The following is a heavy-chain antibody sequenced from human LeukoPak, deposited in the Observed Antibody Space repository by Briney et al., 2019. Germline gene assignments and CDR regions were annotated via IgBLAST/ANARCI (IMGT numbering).Heavy chain of an antibody. J-gene: IGHJ4*02. CDR3: ARDQGGCHDSSGYYGIDY. D-gene: IGHD3-22*01. V-gene: IGHV3-21*01. Sequence: GGSLRLSCAASGFTFSSYSMNWVRQAPGKGLEWVSSISGSSTYIYYADSVKGRFTISRDNAMNSLYLQMNSLRAEDTAVYYCARDQGGCHDSSGYYGIDYWGQGTLVTVSS. CDR1: GFTFSSYS. CDR2: ISGSSTYI.